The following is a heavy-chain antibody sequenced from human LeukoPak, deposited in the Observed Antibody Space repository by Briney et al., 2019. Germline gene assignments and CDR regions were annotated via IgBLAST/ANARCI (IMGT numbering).Heavy chain of an antibody. CDR3: ARPISYGANAFGS. J-gene: IGHJ3*02. D-gene: IGHD5-18*01. CDR2: MYPGDSDT. CDR1: GYRFTRYW. Sequence: EYLKLSRKGSGYRFTRYWIGWVRQMPANGLEWMGVMYPGDSDTRYSPSFQGQVTISADKSINTAYLQWSSLTASDTAMYYCARPISYGANAFGSWGQGTLVTVSS. V-gene: IGHV5-51*01.